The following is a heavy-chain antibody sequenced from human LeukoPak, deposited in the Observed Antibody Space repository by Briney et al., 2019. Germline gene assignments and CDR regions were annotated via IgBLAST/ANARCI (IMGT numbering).Heavy chain of an antibody. D-gene: IGHD6-13*01. Sequence: SETLSLTCAVYGGSFSGYYWSWIRQPPGKGLEWIGYIYYSGSTNYNPSLKSRVTISVDTSKNQFSLKLSSVTAADTAVYYCARDRGSSWYYFDYWGQGTLVTVSS. V-gene: IGHV4-59*01. CDR1: GGSFSGYY. J-gene: IGHJ4*02. CDR3: ARDRGSSWYYFDY. CDR2: IYYSGST.